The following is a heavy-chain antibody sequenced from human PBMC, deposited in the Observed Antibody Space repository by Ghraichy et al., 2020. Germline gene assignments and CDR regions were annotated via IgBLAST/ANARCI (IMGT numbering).Heavy chain of an antibody. V-gene: IGHV3-48*02. CDR3: AREVRAAETADFDY. J-gene: IGHJ4*02. CDR2: ISRDLGTK. Sequence: GGSLRLSCAASGFSFSSYSMNWVRQAPGKGLEWLSFISRDLGTKFYADSVKGRFTISRDNAKNSLYLEMNSLRDEDTAVYYCAREVRAAETADFDYWGQGTLVTVSS. CDR1: GFSFSSYS. D-gene: IGHD6-13*01.